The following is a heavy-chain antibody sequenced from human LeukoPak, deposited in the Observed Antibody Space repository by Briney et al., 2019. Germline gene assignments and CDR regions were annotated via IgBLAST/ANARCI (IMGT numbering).Heavy chain of an antibody. CDR2: ISSSSSTI. CDR1: GFTFSSYS. J-gene: IGHJ5*02. Sequence: PRGSLRLSCAASGFTFSSYSMNWVRQAPGKGLEWVSYISSSSSTIYYADSVKGRFTISRDNAKNSLYLQMNSLRAEDTAVYYCARDEDPWGQGTLVTVSS. V-gene: IGHV3-48*01. CDR3: ARDEDP.